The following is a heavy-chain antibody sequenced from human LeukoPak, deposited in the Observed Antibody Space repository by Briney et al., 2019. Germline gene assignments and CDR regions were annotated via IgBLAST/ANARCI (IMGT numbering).Heavy chain of an antibody. CDR2: ISGSGGST. Sequence: GGSLRLSCAASGFTFSIYAISCVRHAPGKGLEWGSGISGSGGSTYYADSVKGRFTISRANSKNTQLLQINRLKAETTAVYYCGKDFYGAGVVGDFDIWGEGTMVTVSS. D-gene: IGHD3-10*01. V-gene: IGHV3-23*01. CDR1: GFTFSIYA. J-gene: IGHJ3*02. CDR3: GKDFYGAGVVGDFDI.